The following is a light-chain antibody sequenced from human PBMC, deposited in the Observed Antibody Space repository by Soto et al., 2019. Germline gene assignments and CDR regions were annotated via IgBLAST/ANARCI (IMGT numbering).Light chain of an antibody. CDR2: AAS. V-gene: IGKV1-39*01. CDR3: QQSYSTPIT. CDR1: QSISSY. J-gene: IGKJ5*01. Sequence: DIQMTQSPSSLSASVGDRVTITCRASQSISSYLNWYQQKPGKAPKLLIYAASSLQSGVPSRFSGSRSGTDFTLTISSLQPEDFATYYCQQSYSTPITFGQGTRLAIK.